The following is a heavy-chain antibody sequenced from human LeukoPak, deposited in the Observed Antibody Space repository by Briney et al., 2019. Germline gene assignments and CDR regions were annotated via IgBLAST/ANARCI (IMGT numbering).Heavy chain of an antibody. CDR3: ARFGSGYVNSHFDY. CDR2: IIPILGIA. V-gene: IGHV1-69*04. J-gene: IGHJ4*02. Sequence: SVKVSCKASGCTFSSYAISWVRQAPGQGLEWMGRIIPILGIANYAQKFQGRVTITADKSTSTAYMELSSLRSEDTAVYYCARFGSGYVNSHFDYWGQGTLVTVSS. CDR1: GCTFSSYA. D-gene: IGHD5-12*01.